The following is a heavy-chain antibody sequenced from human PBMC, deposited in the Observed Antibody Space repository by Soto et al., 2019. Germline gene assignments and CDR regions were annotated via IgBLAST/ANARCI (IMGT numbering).Heavy chain of an antibody. D-gene: IGHD3-16*01. CDR3: ARSVRLGDLALGY. J-gene: IGHJ4*02. CDR2: ISRSGTT. CDR1: GGSISSGDYY. V-gene: IGHV4-31*03. Sequence: QVQLQESGPGLVKPSQTLSLTCTVSGGSISSGDYYWSWIRQHPGKGLEWIGYISRSGTTYYNPSLTSRLTISVDTSKHHFSLKLRSVTAADTAVYYCARSVRLGDLALGYWGQGTLVTVSS.